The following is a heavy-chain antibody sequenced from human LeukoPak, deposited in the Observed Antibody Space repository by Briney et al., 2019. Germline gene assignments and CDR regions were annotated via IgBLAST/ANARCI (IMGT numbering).Heavy chain of an antibody. Sequence: ASVKASCKASGGTFSSYAISWVRQAPGQGLEWMGGIIPIFGTANYAQKFQGRVTITADESTSTAYMELSSLRSEDTAVYYCARDRASGSYFEDAFDIWGQGTMVTVSS. CDR2: IIPIFGTA. CDR3: ARDRASGSYFEDAFDI. V-gene: IGHV1-69*13. D-gene: IGHD1-26*01. J-gene: IGHJ3*02. CDR1: GGTFSSYA.